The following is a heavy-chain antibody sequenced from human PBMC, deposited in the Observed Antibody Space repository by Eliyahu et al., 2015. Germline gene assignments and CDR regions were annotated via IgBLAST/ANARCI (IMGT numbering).Heavy chain of an antibody. CDR3: AREGQQLVPMDY. CDR1: GGSFSGYY. Sequence: QVQLQQWGAGLLKPSETLSLTCAXYGGSFSGYYWSWIRQPPGKGLEWIGEINHSGSTNYNPSLKSRVTISVDTSKNQFSLKLSSVTAADTAVYYCAREGQQLVPMDYWGQGTLVTVSS. D-gene: IGHD6-13*01. J-gene: IGHJ4*02. CDR2: INHSGST. V-gene: IGHV4-34*01.